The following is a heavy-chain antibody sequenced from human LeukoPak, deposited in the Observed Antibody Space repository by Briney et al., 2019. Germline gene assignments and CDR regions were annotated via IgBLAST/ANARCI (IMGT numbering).Heavy chain of an antibody. V-gene: IGHV4-34*01. J-gene: IGHJ4*02. Sequence: SETLSLTCAVYGASFSGYYWSWIRQPPGKGLEWIGEINHSGSTNYNPSLKSRVTISVDTSKNQFSLKLSSVTAADTAVYYCARGHSSGWFGFDYWGQGTLVTVSS. CDR1: GASFSGYY. CDR3: ARGHSSGWFGFDY. D-gene: IGHD6-19*01. CDR2: INHSGST.